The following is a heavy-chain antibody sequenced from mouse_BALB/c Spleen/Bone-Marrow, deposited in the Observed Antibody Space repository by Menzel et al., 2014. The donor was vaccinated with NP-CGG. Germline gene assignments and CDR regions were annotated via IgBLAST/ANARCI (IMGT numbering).Heavy chain of an antibody. D-gene: IGHD2-1*01. CDR2: IYPGSGSN. CDR1: GYTFTDYV. CDR3: ARLDGNYRYAMDY. Sequence: QLQQSGPELVKPGASVKTSCKASGYTFTDYVITWVKQRTGQGLEWIGEIYPGSGSNYYNEKFKGKATLTADKSSNTANMQLGSLTSEDSAVYFCARLDGNYRYAMDYWGQGTSVTVSS. V-gene: IGHV1-77*01. J-gene: IGHJ4*01.